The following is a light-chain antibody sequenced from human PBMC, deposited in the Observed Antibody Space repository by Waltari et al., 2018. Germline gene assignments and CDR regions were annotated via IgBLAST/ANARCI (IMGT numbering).Light chain of an antibody. CDR1: SSDVGGYNY. CDR3: SSYTSSRIRV. Sequence: HSALTQPASVSGSPGQSTTISCTVTSSDVGGYNYVSWYQQPPGKAPKLMLYDVTNRPSGVSNRFSGSKSGNTASLTISGLQAEDEADYYCSSYTSSRIRVFGGGTKLTVL. J-gene: IGLJ3*02. CDR2: DVT. V-gene: IGLV2-14*03.